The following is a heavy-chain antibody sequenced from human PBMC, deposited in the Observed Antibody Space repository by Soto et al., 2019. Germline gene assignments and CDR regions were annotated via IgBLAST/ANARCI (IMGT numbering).Heavy chain of an antibody. CDR3: ARDRDDYGSGNYYNRIDF. J-gene: IGHJ4*02. CDR1: GGIFSTYA. CDR2: IIPLFGTP. Sequence: QVQLVQSGAEVKKPGSSVKVSCKASGGIFSTYAISWLRQAPGQGLEWMGGIIPLFGTPNYAQRFQGRVTTPADKSTSTAYMELSRLRSEDTAVYYCARDRDDYGSGNYYNRIDFWGQGTLVTVSS. V-gene: IGHV1-69*06. D-gene: IGHD3-10*01.